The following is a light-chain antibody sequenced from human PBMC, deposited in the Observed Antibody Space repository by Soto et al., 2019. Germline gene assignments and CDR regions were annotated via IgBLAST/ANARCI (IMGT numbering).Light chain of an antibody. J-gene: IGLJ3*02. CDR1: SSDVGGYNY. CDR2: EVS. CDR3: SSFSSKSTRV. Sequence: QPVLTQPASVSGSPGQSVTISCTGTSSDVGGYNYVSWYQQHPGKAPKLIIYEVSNRPSGVSNRFSGSKSGNTASLTISGLQAEDEADYHCSSFSSKSTRVFGGGTKLTVL. V-gene: IGLV2-14*01.